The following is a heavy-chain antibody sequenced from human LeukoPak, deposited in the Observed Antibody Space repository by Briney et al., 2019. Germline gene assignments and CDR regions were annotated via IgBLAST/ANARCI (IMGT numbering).Heavy chain of an antibody. Sequence: SETLSLTCAVYGGSFSGYYWSWIRQPPGKGLEWVGEINHSGSTNYNPSLKSRVTISVDTSKNQFSLKLSSVTAADTAVYYCARGPGYSGYDSPSVLDYWGQGTLATVSS. D-gene: IGHD5-12*01. CDR3: ARGPGYSGYDSPSVLDY. V-gene: IGHV4-34*01. CDR1: GGSFSGYY. J-gene: IGHJ4*02. CDR2: INHSGST.